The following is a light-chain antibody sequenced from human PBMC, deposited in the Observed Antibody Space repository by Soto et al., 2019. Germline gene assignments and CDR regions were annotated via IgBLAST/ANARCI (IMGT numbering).Light chain of an antibody. CDR3: AAWDNSLKGVV. Sequence: QAVVTQPPSASGTPGQRVTISCSGSSSNIGSNTVNWYQHLPGTAPKVLIYGDYQRPSGVPDRFSGSKSGTSASLAISGLQSDDEADYYCAAWDNSLKGVVFGGGTKLTVL. CDR1: SSNIGSNT. J-gene: IGLJ2*01. CDR2: GDY. V-gene: IGLV1-44*01.